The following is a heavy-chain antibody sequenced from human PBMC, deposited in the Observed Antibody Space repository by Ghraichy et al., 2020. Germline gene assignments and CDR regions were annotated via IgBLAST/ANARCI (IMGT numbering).Heavy chain of an antibody. V-gene: IGHV3-23*01. CDR1: GFTFSQSA. D-gene: IGHD2-2*01. CDR2: ISGSGGST. CDR3: AKDSCSTTSCHFDY. Sequence: GALNISCAASGFTFSQSAMNWVRQAPGKGLEWVSAISGSGGSTFYADSVKGRFTISRDNSKKTLFMQMDSLRAEDTALYFCAKDSCSTTSCHFDYWGQGTLVTVSS. J-gene: IGHJ4*02.